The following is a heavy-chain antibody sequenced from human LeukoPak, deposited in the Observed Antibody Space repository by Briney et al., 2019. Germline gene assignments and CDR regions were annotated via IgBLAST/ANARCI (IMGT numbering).Heavy chain of an antibody. CDR1: GYTLTELS. V-gene: IGHV1-24*01. Sequence: ASAKVSCKVSGYTLTELSMHWVRQAPGKGLEWMGGFDPEDGETIYAQKFQGRATMTEDTSTDTAYMELSSLRSEDTAVYYCATLVGATIDWFDPWGQGTLVTVSS. D-gene: IGHD1-26*01. J-gene: IGHJ5*02. CDR2: FDPEDGET. CDR3: ATLVGATIDWFDP.